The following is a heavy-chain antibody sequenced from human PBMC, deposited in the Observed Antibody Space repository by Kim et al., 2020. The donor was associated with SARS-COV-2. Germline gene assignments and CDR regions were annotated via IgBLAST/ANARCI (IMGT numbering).Heavy chain of an antibody. CDR3: ARSVVRGPTIDRADN. CDR1: GFTFSNYA. D-gene: IGHD3-10*01. J-gene: IGHJ4*02. V-gene: IGHV3-23*01. CDR2: ISDNGGIT. Sequence: GGSLRLSCAASGFTFSNYAMSWVRQAPGKGLEWVSAISDNGGITYSGVSVKGRFTISRDNSKTTLYLQMNSLRAEDTALYYCARSVVRGPTIDRADNWGQGTLVTVPS.